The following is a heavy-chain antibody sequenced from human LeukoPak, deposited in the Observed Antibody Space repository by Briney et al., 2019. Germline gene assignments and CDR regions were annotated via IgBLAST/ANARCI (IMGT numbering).Heavy chain of an antibody. CDR2: IYNSGST. CDR3: ARRPPALGAFDI. V-gene: IGHV4-39*01. CDR1: GGSISSSSYF. Sequence: SETLSLTCTVSGGSISSSSYFWGWIRQSPGKGLEWIGSIYNSGSTYYNPSLKTRVTISADTSKNQFSLQLSTGTAAVTAIYYCARRPPALGAFDIWGHGTMVTVSS. J-gene: IGHJ3*02.